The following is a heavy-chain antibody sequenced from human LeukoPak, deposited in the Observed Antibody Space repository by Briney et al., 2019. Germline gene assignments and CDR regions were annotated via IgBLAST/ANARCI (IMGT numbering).Heavy chain of an antibody. D-gene: IGHD2-2*01. V-gene: IGHV1-2*02. CDR3: ARDFQYCRSTSCYMAFDP. CDR2: IYPNIGGS. J-gene: IGHJ5*02. Sequence: GASVKVSCMASGYTFTGYYMHWVRQAPRQGREWMGWIYPNIGGSNYAQNFQGRVTITRDTTISTAYMELSRLRSDATAVYYCARDFQYCRSTSCYMAFDPWGQGTLVTVSS. CDR1: GYTFTGYY.